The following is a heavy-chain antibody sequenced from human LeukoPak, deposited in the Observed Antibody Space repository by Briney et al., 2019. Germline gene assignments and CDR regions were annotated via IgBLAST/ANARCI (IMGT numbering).Heavy chain of an antibody. J-gene: IGHJ3*02. CDR1: GGSISGGGYS. D-gene: IGHD3-10*01. Sequence: SQTLSLTCAVSGGSISGGGYSWSWIRQPPGKGLEWIVYIYHSGSTYYNPSLKSRVTISVDRSKNQLSLKLSSVTAADTAVYYCAGYYYGSGSFGTVDAFDIWGQGTMVTVSS. CDR2: IYHSGST. CDR3: AGYYYGSGSFGTVDAFDI. V-gene: IGHV4-30-2*01.